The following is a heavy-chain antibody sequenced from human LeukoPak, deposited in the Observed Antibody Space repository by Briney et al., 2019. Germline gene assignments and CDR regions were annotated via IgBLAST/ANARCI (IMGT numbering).Heavy chain of an antibody. J-gene: IGHJ4*02. CDR3: ARTRAVAGKEGEFDY. Sequence: GASVKVSCKASGYTFTSYGISCVRQAPGQGLEWMGWISAYNGNTNYAQKLQGRVTMTTDTSTSTAYMELRSLRSDDTAVYYCARTRAVAGKEGEFDYWGQGTLVTVSS. V-gene: IGHV1-18*01. CDR1: GYTFTSYG. D-gene: IGHD6-19*01. CDR2: ISAYNGNT.